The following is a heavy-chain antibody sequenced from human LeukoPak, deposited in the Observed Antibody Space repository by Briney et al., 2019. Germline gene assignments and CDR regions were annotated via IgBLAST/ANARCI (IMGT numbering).Heavy chain of an antibody. Sequence: SETLSLTCAVYGGSFSGYYWSWIRQPPGKRLEWIGEINHSGSTNYNPSLKSRVTISVDTSKNQFSLKLSSVTAADTAVYYCARGPKVQYCSSTSCYRYYYYGMDVWGQGTTVTVSS. J-gene: IGHJ6*02. CDR2: INHSGST. D-gene: IGHD2-2*01. CDR3: ARGPKVQYCSSTSCYRYYYYGMDV. CDR1: GGSFSGYY. V-gene: IGHV4-34*01.